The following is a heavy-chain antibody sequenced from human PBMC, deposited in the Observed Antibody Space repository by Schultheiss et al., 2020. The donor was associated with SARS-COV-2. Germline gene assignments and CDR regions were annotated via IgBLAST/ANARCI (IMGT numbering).Heavy chain of an antibody. CDR3: ARDDYGGYNMDV. CDR1: GFTFSSYA. D-gene: IGHD1-1*01. Sequence: GGSLRLSCAASGFTFSSYAMHWVRQAPGKGLEWVAVISYDGSNKYYADSVKGRFTISRDNSKNTLYLQMNSLRAEDTAVYYCARDDYGGYNMDVWGQGTTVTVSS. J-gene: IGHJ6*02. V-gene: IGHV3-30-3*01. CDR2: ISYDGSNK.